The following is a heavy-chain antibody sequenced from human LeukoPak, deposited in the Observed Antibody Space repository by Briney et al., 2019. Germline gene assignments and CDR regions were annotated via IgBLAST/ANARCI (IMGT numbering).Heavy chain of an antibody. V-gene: IGHV3-7*01. J-gene: IGHJ4*02. D-gene: IGHD1-26*01. CDR2: IEQGGSEK. CDR3: ARGTDNIVGATFDY. CDR1: GFTFSSYW. Sequence: GGSLRLSCAASGFTFSSYWMSWVRQAPGKGLEWVANIEQGGSEKYYVDSVKGRFTISRDNAKNSLYLQMNSLRAEDTAVYYCARGTDNIVGATFDYWGQGTLVTVSS.